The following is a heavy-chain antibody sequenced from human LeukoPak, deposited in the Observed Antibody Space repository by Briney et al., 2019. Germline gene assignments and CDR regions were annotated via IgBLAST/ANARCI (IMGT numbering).Heavy chain of an antibody. CDR1: GGSISTYY. V-gene: IGHV4-30-4*01. J-gene: IGHJ5*02. Sequence: SETLSLTCTVSGGSISTYYWSWIRQPPGKGLEWIGYIYYSGSTYYNPSLKSRVTISVDTSKNQFSLKLSSVTAADTAVYYCARESGDSLDWFDPWGQGTLVTVSS. CDR3: ARESGDSLDWFDP. CDR2: IYYSGST. D-gene: IGHD2-21*02.